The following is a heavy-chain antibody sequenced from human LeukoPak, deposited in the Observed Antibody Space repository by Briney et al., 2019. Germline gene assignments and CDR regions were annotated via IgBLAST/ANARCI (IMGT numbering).Heavy chain of an antibody. D-gene: IGHD3-3*01. CDR2: LNPDGSRK. J-gene: IGHJ5*02. CDR3: ARDAYDDSSES. Sequence: GGSLRLSCAASGFTFSSYWMTWVRQAPGKGLEWVANLNPDGSRKFYVDSVKGRFTISRVNAKNSLYLQMHSLRAEDTALYYCARDAYDDSSESWGQGTLVTVSS. CDR1: GFTFSSYW. V-gene: IGHV3-7*01.